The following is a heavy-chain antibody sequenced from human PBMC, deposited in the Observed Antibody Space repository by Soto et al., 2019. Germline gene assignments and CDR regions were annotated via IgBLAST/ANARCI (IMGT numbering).Heavy chain of an antibody. CDR2: ISWDGGST. CDR1: GFTFDDYT. V-gene: IGHV3-43*01. D-gene: IGHD6-13*01. J-gene: IGHJ6*02. CDR3: AKDIAYSSSRGGYGMDV. Sequence: GGSLRLSCAASGFTFDDYTMHWVRQAPGKGLEWVSLISWDGGSTYYADSVKGRFTISRDNSKNSLYLQMNSLRTEDTALYYCAKDIAYSSSRGGYGMDVSGQGTTVTVSS.